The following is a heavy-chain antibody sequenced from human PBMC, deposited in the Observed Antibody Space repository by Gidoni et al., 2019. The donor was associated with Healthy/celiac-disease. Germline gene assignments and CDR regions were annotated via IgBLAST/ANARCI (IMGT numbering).Heavy chain of an antibody. D-gene: IGHD3-3*01. J-gene: IGHJ3*02. CDR1: GFTFSSYW. Sequence: EVQLVESGGGLVQPGGSLRLSCAASGFTFSSYWMSWVRQAPGKGLEWVANIKQDGSEKYYVDSVKGRFTISRDNAKNSLYLQMNSLRAEDTAVYYCARRSLYYDFWSGYYRGAFDIWGQGTMVTVSS. CDR3: ARRSLYYDFWSGYYRGAFDI. V-gene: IGHV3-7*01. CDR2: IKQDGSEK.